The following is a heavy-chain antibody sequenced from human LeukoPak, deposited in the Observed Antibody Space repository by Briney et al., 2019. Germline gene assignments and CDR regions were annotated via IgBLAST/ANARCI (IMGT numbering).Heavy chain of an antibody. D-gene: IGHD2-2*01. CDR2: ISAYNGNT. CDR1: GYTFTSYG. Sequence: ASVNVSCKASGYTFTSYGISWVRQAPGQGLEWMGWISAYNGNTNYAQKLQGRVTMTTDTSTSTAYMELRSLRSDDTAVYYCARDRPGGGYCSSTSCPYFDYWGQGTLVTVSS. CDR3: ARDRPGGGYCSSTSCPYFDY. J-gene: IGHJ4*02. V-gene: IGHV1-18*01.